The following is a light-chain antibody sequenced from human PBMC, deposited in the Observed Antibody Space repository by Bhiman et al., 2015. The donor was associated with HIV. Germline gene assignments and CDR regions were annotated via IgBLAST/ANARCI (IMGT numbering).Light chain of an antibody. J-gene: IGLJ1*01. V-gene: IGLV2-11*01. Sequence: QSALTQPRSVSGSPGQSVTISCTGTSSDVGGYNYVSWYQQHPGKAPKLMIYDVSNRPSGVSNRFSGSKSGNTASLTISGLQAEDEADYYCSSLTSSLTYVFGTGTNVTVL. CDR2: DVS. CDR3: SSLTSSLTYV. CDR1: SSDVGGYNY.